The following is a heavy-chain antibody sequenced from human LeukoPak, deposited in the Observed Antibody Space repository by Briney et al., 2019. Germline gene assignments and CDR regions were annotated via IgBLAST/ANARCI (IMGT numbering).Heavy chain of an antibody. Sequence: GGSLRLSCAASGFTFSSYAMSWVRQAPGKGLEWVSAISGSGGSTYYADSVKGRFTISRDNSKNTLYLQMNSLRAEDTAVYYCTTDEGYCTNGVCLEEGFDYWGQGTLVTVSS. CDR1: GFTFSSYA. V-gene: IGHV3-23*01. CDR3: TTDEGYCTNGVCLEEGFDY. CDR2: ISGSGGST. D-gene: IGHD2-8*01. J-gene: IGHJ4*02.